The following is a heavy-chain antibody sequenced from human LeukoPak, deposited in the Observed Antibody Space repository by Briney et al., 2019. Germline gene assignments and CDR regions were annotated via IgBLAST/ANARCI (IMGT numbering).Heavy chain of an antibody. Sequence: ASVKVSCKASGYTFTGYYIHWVRQAPGQGLEWMGWINPNSGGTNYAQKFQGRVTITADESTNTAYMELSSLRSEDTAMYYCARALAPALYCSSTSCSPLDAFDIWGQGTMVTVSS. J-gene: IGHJ3*02. D-gene: IGHD2-2*01. CDR2: INPNSGGT. CDR1: GYTFTGYY. CDR3: ARALAPALYCSSTSCSPLDAFDI. V-gene: IGHV1-2*02.